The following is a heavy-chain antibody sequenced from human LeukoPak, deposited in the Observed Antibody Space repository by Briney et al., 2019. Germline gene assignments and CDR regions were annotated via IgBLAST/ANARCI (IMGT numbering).Heavy chain of an antibody. V-gene: IGHV4-34*01. CDR2: INHSGST. J-gene: IGHJ4*02. Sequence: SETLSLTCAVYGGSFSGFYWSWSRQRPGKGLWWLGEINHSGSTNYNPSLRSRVTISVDTSKNQFSLKLRSVTAADTAVYYCASGLYARYGGKAVDWGQGTLVTVSS. D-gene: IGHD4-23*01. CDR3: ASGLYARYGGKAVD. CDR1: GGSFSGFY.